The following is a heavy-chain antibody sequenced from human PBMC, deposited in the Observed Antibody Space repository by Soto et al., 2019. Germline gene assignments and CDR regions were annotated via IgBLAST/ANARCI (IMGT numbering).Heavy chain of an antibody. CDR3: ARTAQANVMSDGSYFDY. CDR1: GGSISSYY. J-gene: IGHJ4*02. V-gene: IGHV4-59*01. Sequence: SETLSLTCTVSGGSISSYYWSWIRQPPGKGLEWIGYIDYTGSTNYSPSLKSRVTMSVDTSKNQFSLRLNSVTAADTAVYSCARTAQANVMSDGSYFDYWGQGTLVTVSS. D-gene: IGHD2-21*01. CDR2: IDYTGST.